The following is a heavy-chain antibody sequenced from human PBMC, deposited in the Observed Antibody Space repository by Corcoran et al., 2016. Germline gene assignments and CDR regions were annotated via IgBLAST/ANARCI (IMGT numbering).Heavy chain of an antibody. D-gene: IGHD4-4*01. Sequence: QEQLVASGGGVVQPGGSLRLSCVASGFTFSYYGMHWVRQAPGKGLEWVAIIWNDGSNKDHADSVKGRFTLSRDNYKNTLYLQMNSLIVEDTAGYYCGSLRHSNFMGGLDVWGQGITVTVSS. V-gene: IGHV3-33*03. J-gene: IGHJ6*02. CDR1: GFTFSYYG. CDR2: IWNDGSNK. CDR3: GSLRHSNFMGGLDV.